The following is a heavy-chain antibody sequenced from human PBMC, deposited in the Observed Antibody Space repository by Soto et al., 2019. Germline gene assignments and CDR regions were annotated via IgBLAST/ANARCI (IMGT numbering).Heavy chain of an antibody. V-gene: IGHV3-23*01. CDR3: ARESKWYGGQYFQD. CDR1: GFTFKYYA. D-gene: IGHD2-8*01. Sequence: EVQLLQSGGGLAQPGTSLRLSCAASGFTFKYYAMTWVRQAPGKGLEWVSTISGSGDNTDYADSVKGRFRVSRDNSKDTLYLQMDSLRADDTALYYCARESKWYGGQYFQDWGQGTLVTVSS. J-gene: IGHJ1*01. CDR2: ISGSGDNT.